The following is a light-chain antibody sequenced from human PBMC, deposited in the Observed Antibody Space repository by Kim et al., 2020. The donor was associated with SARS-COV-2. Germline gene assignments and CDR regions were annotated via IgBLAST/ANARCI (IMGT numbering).Light chain of an antibody. CDR2: RTA. V-gene: IGKV1-5*03. Sequence: SSLSASVRDRVPITCRASQSISGWVTWYQQKPGKAPSLLIYRTATLETGVPSRFSGSGSGTEFTLTISSLQPDDFATYYCQHFNSFGGGTKVDIK. CDR1: QSISGW. J-gene: IGKJ4*01. CDR3: QHFNS.